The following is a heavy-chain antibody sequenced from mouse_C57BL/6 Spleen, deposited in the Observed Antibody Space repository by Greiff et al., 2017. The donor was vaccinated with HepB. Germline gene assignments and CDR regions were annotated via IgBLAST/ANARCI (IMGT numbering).Heavy chain of an antibody. CDR2: ISYDGSN. D-gene: IGHD4-1*01. CDR3: ARDQRLGPHFDY. Sequence: EVQLQQSGPGLVKPSQSLSLTCSVTGYSITSGYYWNWIRQFPGNKLEWMGYISYDGSNNYNPSLKNRISITRDTSKNQFFLKLNSVTTEDTATYYCARDQRLGPHFDYWGQGTTLTVSS. V-gene: IGHV3-6*01. J-gene: IGHJ2*01. CDR1: GYSITSGYY.